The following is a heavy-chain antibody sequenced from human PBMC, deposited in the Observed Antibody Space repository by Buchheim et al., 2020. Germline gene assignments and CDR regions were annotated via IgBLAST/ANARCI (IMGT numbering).Heavy chain of an antibody. CDR3: ATQIV. CDR2: IKQDESKK. CDR1: GFDFSTYW. V-gene: IGHV3-7*01. Sequence: DVELVVSGGGLVQPGGSLRLSCEASGFDFSTYWMTWVRQAPRKGLEWVASIKQDESKKDYADSAKGRFTVSRDNAKSTLFLQMSSLRAEDTAVYYCATQIVRGQGSL. D-gene: IGHD3-22*01. J-gene: IGHJ4*02.